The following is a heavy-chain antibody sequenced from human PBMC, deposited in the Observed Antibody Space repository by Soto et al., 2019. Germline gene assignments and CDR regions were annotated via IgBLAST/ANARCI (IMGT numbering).Heavy chain of an antibody. CDR3: ARTDYYGSGTYSNMDV. CDR1: GFTFSSYG. V-gene: IGHV3-30*03. CDR2: ISYDGSKK. J-gene: IGHJ6*02. D-gene: IGHD3-10*01. Sequence: GGSLRLSCAASGFTFSSYGMHWVRQAPGKGLEWVAFISYDGSKKYYADSVKGRFTISRDNSKNTLNLQMNSLRAEDTAVYHCARTDYYGSGTYSNMDVWGQGTTVTVSS.